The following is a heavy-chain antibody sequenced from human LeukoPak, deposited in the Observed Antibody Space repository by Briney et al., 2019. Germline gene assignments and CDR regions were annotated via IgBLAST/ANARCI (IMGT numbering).Heavy chain of an antibody. Sequence: PGGSLRLSCAASGFTFSSYWMTWVRQAPGKGLEWVANIKEDGSDKYYVDSVKGRFTISRDNAKNSLYLEMNSLRDEDTAVYYCARDQTPFYWGQGSLVTVSS. J-gene: IGHJ4*02. CDR2: IKEDGSDK. CDR1: GFTFSSYW. V-gene: IGHV3-7*01. D-gene: IGHD2-15*01. CDR3: ARDQTPFY.